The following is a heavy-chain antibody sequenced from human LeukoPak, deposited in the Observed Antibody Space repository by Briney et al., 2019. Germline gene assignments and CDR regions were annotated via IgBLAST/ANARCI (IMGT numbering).Heavy chain of an antibody. CDR2: IKQDGSEK. Sequence: GGSLRLSCAASGLSVSGYWLTWVRQAPGKGLEWVANIKQDGSEKNYVDSVKGRFTISRDNADNSLYLEMSNLRVEDTAVYFCASRYCTGVNCFAASYMCMDVWGKGTTVTVSS. J-gene: IGHJ6*03. V-gene: IGHV3-7*01. CDR1: GLSVSGYW. CDR3: ASRYCTGVNCFAASYMCMDV. D-gene: IGHD2-8*02.